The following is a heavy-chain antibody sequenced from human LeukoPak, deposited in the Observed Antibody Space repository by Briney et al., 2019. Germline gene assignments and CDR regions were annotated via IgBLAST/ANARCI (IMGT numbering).Heavy chain of an antibody. CDR3: ARDPFRISGRWLQTRPH. CDR1: GFTFSDYY. J-gene: IGHJ4*02. V-gene: IGHV3-11*01. CDR2: ISSSGSTI. D-gene: IGHD5-24*01. Sequence: PGGSLRLSCAASGFTFSDYYMSWIRQAPGKGLEWVSYISSSGSTIYYADSVKGRFTISRDNAKNSLYLQMNSLRAEDTAVYYCARDPFRISGRWLQTRPHWGQGTLVTVSS.